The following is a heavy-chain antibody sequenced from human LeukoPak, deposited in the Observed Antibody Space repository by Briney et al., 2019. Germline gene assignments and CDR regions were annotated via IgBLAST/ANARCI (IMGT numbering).Heavy chain of an antibody. J-gene: IGHJ4*02. V-gene: IGHV3-30*02. CDR3: AKEDGAPDKTGFDY. Sequence: GRFSISRDNSKNTLYLQMNTLRVEDTALYYCAKEDGAPDKTGFDYWGQGALVTVSS. D-gene: IGHD1-26*01.